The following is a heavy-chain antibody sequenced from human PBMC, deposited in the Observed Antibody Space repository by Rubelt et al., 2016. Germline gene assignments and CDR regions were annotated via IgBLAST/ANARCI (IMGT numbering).Heavy chain of an antibody. J-gene: IGHJ6*02. D-gene: IGHD3-10*01. V-gene: IGHV3-23*01. Sequence: SRGGLVQPGGSLRVSCAASGFTFSSYAMSWVRQAPGKGLEWVSAISGSGGSTYYADSVKGRFTISRDNSKNTLYLQMNSLRAEDTAVYYCARDGGSGSYHGMDVWGQGTTVTVSS. CDR1: GFTFSSYA. CDR2: ISGSGGST. CDR3: ARDGGSGSYHGMDV.